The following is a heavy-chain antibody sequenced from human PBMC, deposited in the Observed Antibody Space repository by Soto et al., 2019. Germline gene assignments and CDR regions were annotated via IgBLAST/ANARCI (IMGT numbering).Heavy chain of an antibody. J-gene: IGHJ4*02. V-gene: IGHV3-49*03. CDR3: AKTVSSGWYGLSDY. Sequence: GGSLRLSCTASGFTFGDYAMSWFRQAPGKGLEWVGFIRSKAYGGTTEYAASVKGRFIISRDDSKSIAYLEMNSLKAEDTALYYCAKTVSSGWYGLSDYWGQGTPVTVSS. CDR1: GFTFGDYA. D-gene: IGHD6-19*01. CDR2: IRSKAYGGTT.